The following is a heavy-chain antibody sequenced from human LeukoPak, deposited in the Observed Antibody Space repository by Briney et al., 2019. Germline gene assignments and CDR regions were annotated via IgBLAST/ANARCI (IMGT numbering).Heavy chain of an antibody. D-gene: IGHD4-17*01. CDR2: IRGSGYKT. J-gene: IGHJ4*02. CDR3: VKADCGDFPHYFDY. Sequence: GGSLTLSCLPSGFSFTKYAVGWVRQAPGDGLEWVSAIRGSGYKTYYAASVMGRFTISRDNSTITLSLQLRSPPADDTAIYYCVKADCGDFPHYFDYWGQGTLVTVAS. V-gene: IGHV3-23*01. CDR1: GFSFTKYA.